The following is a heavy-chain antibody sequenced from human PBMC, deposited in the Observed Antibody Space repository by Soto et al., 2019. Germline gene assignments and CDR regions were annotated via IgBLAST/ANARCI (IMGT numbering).Heavy chain of an antibody. J-gene: IGHJ4*02. V-gene: IGHV1-18*01. CDR3: ARVSWSGYYGSGSYPSAVDY. D-gene: IGHD3-10*01. Sequence: ASVKVSCKASGYTFTSYGISWVRQAPGQGLEWMGWISAYNGNTNYAQKLQGRVTMTTDTSTSTAYMELRSLRSDDTAVYYCARVSWSGYYGSGSYPSAVDYWGQGTLVTVS. CDR1: GYTFTSYG. CDR2: ISAYNGNT.